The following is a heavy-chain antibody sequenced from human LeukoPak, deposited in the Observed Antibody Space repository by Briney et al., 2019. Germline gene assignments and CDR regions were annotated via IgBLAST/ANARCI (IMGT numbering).Heavy chain of an antibody. D-gene: IGHD1-26*01. CDR3: ARDIVNHYYYYMDV. J-gene: IGHJ6*03. CDR2: INPNSGGT. V-gene: IGHV1-2*02. Sequence: ASVKVSCKASGYTFTGYYMHWVRQAPGQGLEWMGWINPNSGGTNYAQKFQGRVTMTRDTSISTAYVELSRLRSDDTAVYYCARDIVNHYYYYMDVWGKGTTVTVSS. CDR1: GYTFTGYY.